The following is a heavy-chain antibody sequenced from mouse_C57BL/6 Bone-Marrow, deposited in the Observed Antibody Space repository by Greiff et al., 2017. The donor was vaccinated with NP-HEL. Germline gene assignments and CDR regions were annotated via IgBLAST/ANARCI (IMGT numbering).Heavy chain of an antibody. J-gene: IGHJ3*01. D-gene: IGHD2-3*01. V-gene: IGHV1-5*01. Sequence: EVHLVESGTVLARPGASVKMSCKPSGYTFTSYWMHWVKQRPGQGLEWIGAIYPGNSDTSYNQKFKGKAKLTAVTSASTAYMELSSLTNEDSAVYYCTRSGIYWALFAYWGQGTLVTVSA. CDR3: TRSGIYWALFAY. CDR1: GYTFTSYW. CDR2: IYPGNSDT.